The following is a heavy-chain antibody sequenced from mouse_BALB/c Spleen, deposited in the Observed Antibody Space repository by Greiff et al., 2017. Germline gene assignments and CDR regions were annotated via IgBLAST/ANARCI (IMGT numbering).Heavy chain of an antibody. CDR3: TRDRGNFFGYFDV. CDR2: IYPGNGDT. CDR1: GYTFTSYW. D-gene: IGHD2-1*01. J-gene: IGHJ1*01. Sequence: EVKLQESGTVLARPGASVKMSCKASGYTFTSYWMHWVKQRPGQGLEWIGAIYPGNGDTSYNQKFKGKAKLTAVTSTSTAYMELSSLTNEDSAVYDCTRDRGNFFGYFDVWGAGTTVTVSS. V-gene: IGHV1-5*01.